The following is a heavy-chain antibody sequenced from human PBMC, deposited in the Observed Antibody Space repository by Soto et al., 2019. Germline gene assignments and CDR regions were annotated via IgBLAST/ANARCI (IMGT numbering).Heavy chain of an antibody. CDR2: ISSTTNYI. J-gene: IGHJ4*02. CDR3: ARESEDLTSNFDY. CDR1: GFTFTRYS. V-gene: IGHV3-21*01. Sequence: LRLSCAASGFTFTRYSMNWVRQAPGKGLEWVSSISSTTNYIYYADPMKGRFTVSRDNAKNSVYLEMNSLSAEDTAVYYCARESEDLTSNFDYWGQGTLVTVSS.